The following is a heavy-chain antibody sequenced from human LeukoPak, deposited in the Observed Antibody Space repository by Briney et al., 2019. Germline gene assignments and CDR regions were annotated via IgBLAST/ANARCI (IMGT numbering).Heavy chain of an antibody. J-gene: IGHJ4*02. CDR1: GYTFTSYG. CDR3: ARDIFEAAAGLFDY. CDR2: IRVYNGNT. V-gene: IGHV1-18*01. D-gene: IGHD6-13*01. Sequence: SVKVSCKASGYTFTSYGINWVRQAPGQGLEWMGWIRVYNGNTNYAQKLQGRVTMTTDTSTSTAYMELRSLRSDDTAVYYCARDIFEAAAGLFDYWGQGTLVTVSS.